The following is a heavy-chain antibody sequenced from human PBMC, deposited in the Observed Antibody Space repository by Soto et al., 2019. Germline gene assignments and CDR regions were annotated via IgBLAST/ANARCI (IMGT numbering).Heavy chain of an antibody. CDR2: IYSGGST. J-gene: IGHJ4*02. V-gene: IGHV3-53*01. CDR3: ARQHGLTPDY. Sequence: GGSLRLSCAASGFTVSSNYMSWVRQAPGKGLEWVSVIYSGGSTYYADSVKGRFTISSDNSKNTLYLQMNSLRAADTAMYYCARQHGLTPDYWGKGTLVTVSS. CDR1: GFTVSSNY.